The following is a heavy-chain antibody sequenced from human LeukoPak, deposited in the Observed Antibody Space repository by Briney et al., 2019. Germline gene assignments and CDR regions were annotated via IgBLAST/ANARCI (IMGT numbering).Heavy chain of an antibody. D-gene: IGHD4-17*01. Sequence: SGKVSCKASGGTFTSYAISWVRQAPGQGLEWMGGIIPIFGTANYAQKFQGRVTITADESTSTAYMELSSLRSEDTAVYYCARDHSSDYGDYRGFDYWGQGTLVTVSS. CDR2: IIPIFGTA. J-gene: IGHJ4*02. CDR1: GGTFTSYA. CDR3: ARDHSSDYGDYRGFDY. V-gene: IGHV1-69*13.